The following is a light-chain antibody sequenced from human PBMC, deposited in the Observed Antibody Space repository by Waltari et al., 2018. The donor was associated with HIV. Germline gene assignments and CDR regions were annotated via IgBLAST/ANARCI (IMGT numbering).Light chain of an antibody. CDR2: LGS. CDR1: QSLLHSNGDHY. J-gene: IGKJ3*01. CDR3: MQDLQTPFT. V-gene: IGKV2-28*01. Sequence: DIVMTQSPLSLSVTPGEPASISCRSSQSLLHSNGDHYLVWLLQKPGLSPQLPIYLGSNRASGVPDRFSGSGSGTDFTLKISRVDAEDVGVYYCMQDLQTPFTFVPGTKVDIK.